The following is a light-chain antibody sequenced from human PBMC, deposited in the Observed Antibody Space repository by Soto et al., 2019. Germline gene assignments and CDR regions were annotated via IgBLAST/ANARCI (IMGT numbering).Light chain of an antibody. CDR2: GAS. CDR1: QSVSRR. V-gene: IGKV3-20*01. CDR3: QHYGETPIT. Sequence: EIVLTQSPGTLSLSPGGRSALSCRASQSVSRRLAWYQHRPGQSPRLLISGASMRASGVPVRFSGSGSGTDFTLTISRLEPEDFAVYYCQHYGETPITFGLGRRLEIK. J-gene: IGKJ5*01.